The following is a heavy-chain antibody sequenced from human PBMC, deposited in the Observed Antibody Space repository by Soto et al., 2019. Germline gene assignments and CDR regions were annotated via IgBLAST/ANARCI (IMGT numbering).Heavy chain of an antibody. Sequence: ASVKVSCKASGYTFTSYAMHWVRQAPGQRLEWMGWMNPNSGNTGYAQKFQGRVTMTRNTSISTAYMELSSLRSEDTAVYYCARDLLRDNYYYYGMDVWGQGTTVTVSS. D-gene: IGHD1-26*01. CDR3: ARDLLRDNYYYYGMDV. CDR1: GYTFTSYA. CDR2: MNPNSGNT. V-gene: IGHV1-8*02. J-gene: IGHJ6*02.